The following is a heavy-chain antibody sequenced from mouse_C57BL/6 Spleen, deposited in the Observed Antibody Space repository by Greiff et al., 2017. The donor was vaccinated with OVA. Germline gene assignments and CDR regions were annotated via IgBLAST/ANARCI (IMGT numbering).Heavy chain of an antibody. J-gene: IGHJ4*01. Sequence: QVQLQQPGAELVKPGASVKLSCKASGYTFTSYWMHWVKQRPGQGLEWIGMIHPNSGSTNYNEKFKSKATLTVDKSSSTAYMQLSSLTSEDSAVYYCARWGYYEDYAMDYWGQGTSVTVSS. V-gene: IGHV1-64*01. CDR3: ARWGYYEDYAMDY. CDR2: IHPNSGST. D-gene: IGHD2-3*01. CDR1: GYTFTSYW.